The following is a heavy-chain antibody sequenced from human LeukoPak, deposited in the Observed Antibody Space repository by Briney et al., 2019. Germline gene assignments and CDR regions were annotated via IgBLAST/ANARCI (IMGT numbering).Heavy chain of an antibody. Sequence: PSETLSLTCTVSGGSISSYYWSWIRQPAGKGLEWIGRIYTSGSTNYNPSLKSRVTMSVDTSKNQFSLKLSSVTAADTAVYYCAGDSDLETSSGYFDYWGQGTLVTVSS. D-gene: IGHD3-22*01. CDR2: IYTSGST. V-gene: IGHV4-4*07. J-gene: IGHJ4*02. CDR3: AGDSDLETSSGYFDY. CDR1: GGSISSYY.